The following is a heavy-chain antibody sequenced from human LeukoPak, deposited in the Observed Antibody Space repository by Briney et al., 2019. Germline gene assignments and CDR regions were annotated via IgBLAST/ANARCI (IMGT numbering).Heavy chain of an antibody. CDR1: GGSISNYD. CDR3: ARRSGYKYDPNHYYYMDV. CDR2: ISYSGST. D-gene: IGHD5-18*01. Sequence: SETLSLTCTVAGGSISNYDWSWIRQPPGKGLEWIGYISYSGSTNYNPSLKSRLTILVDTSTNPFSLKLISVTAADTAVYYCARRSGYKYDPNHYYYMDVWGKGTTVTVSS. J-gene: IGHJ6*03. V-gene: IGHV4-59*01.